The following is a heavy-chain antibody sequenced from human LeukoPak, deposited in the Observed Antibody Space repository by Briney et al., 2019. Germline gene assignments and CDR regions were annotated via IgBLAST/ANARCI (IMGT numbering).Heavy chain of an antibody. V-gene: IGHV4-30-4*01. D-gene: IGHD2-2*01. CDR1: GGSLSSGDYY. J-gene: IGHJ6*02. CDR3: ARVGCSSTSCYRYYYYGMDV. Sequence: PSETLSLTCTVSGGSLSSGDYYWSWIHQPPGRGLECIGYIYYSGSTYYTPSLKSRVTISVDTSKNQFSLKLSSVTAADPAVYYCARVGCSSTSCYRYYYYGMDVWGQGTTVTVSS. CDR2: IYYSGST.